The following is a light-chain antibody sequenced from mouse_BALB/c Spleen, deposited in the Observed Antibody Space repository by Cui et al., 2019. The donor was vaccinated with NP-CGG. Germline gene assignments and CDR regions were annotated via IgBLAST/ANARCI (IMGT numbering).Light chain of an antibody. J-gene: IGLJ1*01. V-gene: IGLV1*01. Sequence: VVTLESALTTSPGGTVTLTCRSSTGAVTTSNYANWVQEKPDHLFTGLIGGTNNRAPGVPARFSGSLIGDKAALIITGAQTEDEAIYFCALWYSNHWVFGGGTKLTVL. CDR3: ALWYSNHWV. CDR2: GTN. CDR1: TGAVTTSNY.